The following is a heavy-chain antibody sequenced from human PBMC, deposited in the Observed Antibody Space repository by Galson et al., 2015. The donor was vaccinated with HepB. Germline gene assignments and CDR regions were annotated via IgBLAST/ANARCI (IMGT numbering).Heavy chain of an antibody. J-gene: IGHJ4*02. CDR2: IYSGGST. CDR1: GFTVSSNY. V-gene: IGHV3-66*01. D-gene: IGHD2-21*02. Sequence: SLRLSCAASGFTVSSNYMSWVRQAPGKGLEWVSVIYSGGSTYYADSVKGRFTISRDNSKNTLYLQMNSLRAEDTAVYYCARDSRWGSGDFFDYWGQGTLVTVSS. CDR3: ARDSRWGSGDFFDY.